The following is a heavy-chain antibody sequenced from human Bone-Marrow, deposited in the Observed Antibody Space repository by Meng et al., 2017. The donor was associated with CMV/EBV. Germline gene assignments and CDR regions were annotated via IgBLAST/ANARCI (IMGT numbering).Heavy chain of an antibody. CDR3: VREGTSPRTFDY. D-gene: IGHD1-7*01. CDR2: ISYDGGTK. Sequence: GESLKISCAASRFIFSNYAMHWVRQAPGKGLEWVAVISYDGGTKYYADSVKGRFTISRDNSKNTLYLQMNSLGADDTAVYYCVREGTSPRTFDYWGQGALVTVSS. V-gene: IGHV3-30-3*01. CDR1: RFIFSNYA. J-gene: IGHJ4*02.